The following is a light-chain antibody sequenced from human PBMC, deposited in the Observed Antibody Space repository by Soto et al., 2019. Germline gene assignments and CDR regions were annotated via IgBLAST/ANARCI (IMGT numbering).Light chain of an antibody. J-gene: IGKJ1*01. CDR1: QSVSSN. Sequence: EIVMTQSPATLSVSPGERATLSCRASQSVSSNLAWYQQKPGQAPRLLIYAASTRATGIPARFSGSGSGTESTLSVSSVQSEDFAVYYCQQYNNWPRTFGQGTKVEIK. V-gene: IGKV3-15*01. CDR2: AAS. CDR3: QQYNNWPRT.